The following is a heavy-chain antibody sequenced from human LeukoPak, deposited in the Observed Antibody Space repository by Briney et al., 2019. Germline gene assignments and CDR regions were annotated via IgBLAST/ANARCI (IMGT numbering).Heavy chain of an antibody. D-gene: IGHD2-2*01. CDR1: GYSFTSYW. CDR3: ARLASIVVVPAGWFDP. Sequence: GESLKISCKGSGYSFTSYWIGWVRQMPGKGLEWMGIIYPGDSDTRYSPSFQGQVTISADKSISTAYLQWSSLKASDTPMYYCARLASIVVVPAGWFDPWGQGTLVTVSS. V-gene: IGHV5-51*01. CDR2: IYPGDSDT. J-gene: IGHJ5*02.